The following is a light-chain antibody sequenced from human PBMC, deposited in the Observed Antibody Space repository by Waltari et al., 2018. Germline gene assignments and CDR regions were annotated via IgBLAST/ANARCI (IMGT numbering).Light chain of an antibody. CDR1: GGSLATTY. CDR3: QSYDRTDWV. Sequence: KFMLTQPHSVSESPGTTVTVSCTGSGGSLATTYVPWYQPRPCRAPILLIFADYQGPSGLPGPFSGSIDTSYNSAALPISGLETEDEADYFCQSYDRTDWVFGGGTKLTVL. V-gene: IGLV6-57*02. J-gene: IGLJ3*02. CDR2: ADY.